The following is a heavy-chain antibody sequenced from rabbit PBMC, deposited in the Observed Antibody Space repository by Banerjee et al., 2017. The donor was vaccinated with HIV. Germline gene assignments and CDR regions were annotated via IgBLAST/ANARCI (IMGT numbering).Heavy chain of an antibody. J-gene: IGHJ3*01. CDR1: GFSFNNNYV. CDR3: ARDRDWTLDL. CDR2: IYTNSGST. D-gene: IGHD4-2*01. Sequence: QEQLEESGGDLVKPEGSLTLTCTASGFSFNNNYVMCWVRQAPGKGLELIACIYTNSGSTWYASWVDGRFTISRSTSLNTVTLQMTSLTAADTATYFCARDRDWTLDLWGQGTLVTVS. V-gene: IGHV1S43*01.